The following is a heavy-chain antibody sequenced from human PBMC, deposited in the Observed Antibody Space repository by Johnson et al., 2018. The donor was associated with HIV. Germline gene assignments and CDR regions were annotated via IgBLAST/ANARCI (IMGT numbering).Heavy chain of an antibody. CDR3: ASSWGNAFDI. D-gene: IGHD7-27*01. J-gene: IGHJ3*02. CDR2: ISYDGSNK. Sequence: QVQLVESGGGVVQPGRSLRLSCAASGFTFTTYAMHWVRQAPGKGLEWVAVISYDGSNKYYEDSVKGRFTISRDNSKNTLYLQMNRLRAEDTAVYYCASSWGNAFDIWGQGTMVTVSS. CDR1: GFTFTTYA. V-gene: IGHV3-30*04.